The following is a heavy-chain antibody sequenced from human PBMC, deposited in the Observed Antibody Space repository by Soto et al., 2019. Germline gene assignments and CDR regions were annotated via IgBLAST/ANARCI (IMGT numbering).Heavy chain of an antibody. D-gene: IGHD6-13*01. CDR3: ARDRGEYTSSWFWYFSH. J-gene: IGHJ2*01. CDR1: GASISSFN. V-gene: IGHV4-4*07. Sequence: QLQESGPGLVKPSETLSLTCSVSGASISSFNWNWVRQPAGKGPEWVGRLNIAGTINYTPSLNSRITMSMDPSKNQISLHLRSVTAADTAIYYCARDRGEYTSSWFWYFSHWGHGTLVTVSS. CDR2: LNIAGTI.